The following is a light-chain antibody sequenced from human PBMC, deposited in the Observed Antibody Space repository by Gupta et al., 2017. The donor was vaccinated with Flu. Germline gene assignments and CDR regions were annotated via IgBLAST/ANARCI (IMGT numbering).Light chain of an antibody. V-gene: IGKV3-15*01. CDR3: QQYNNWPLWT. Sequence: PAPVLVPAGKTTPSCRSSQSVDTNLACYQQKPGQAPTLLIYNTASRGAGIPPRFSGSGCGTEFTLTTSSMQSEDFAVYYCQQYNNWPLWTFGQGTKVEIK. J-gene: IGKJ1*01. CDR2: NTA. CDR1: QSVDTN.